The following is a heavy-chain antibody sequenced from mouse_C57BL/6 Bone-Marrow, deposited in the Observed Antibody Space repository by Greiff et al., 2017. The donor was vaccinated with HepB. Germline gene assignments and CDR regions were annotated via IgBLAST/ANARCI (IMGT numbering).Heavy chain of an antibody. D-gene: IGHD2-4*01. V-gene: IGHV1-53*01. CDR3: ARGDYDYDEKFAY. CDR1: GYTFTSYW. CDR2: INPSNGGT. Sequence: QVQLQQPGTELVKPGASVKLSCKASGYTFTSYWMHWVKQRPGQGLEWIGNINPSNGGTNYNEKFKSKATPTVDKSSSTAYMQLSSLTSEDSAVYYCARGDYDYDEKFAYWGQGTLVTVSA. J-gene: IGHJ3*01.